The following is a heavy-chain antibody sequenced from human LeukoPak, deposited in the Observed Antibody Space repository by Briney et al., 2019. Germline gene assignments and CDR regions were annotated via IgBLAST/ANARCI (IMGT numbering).Heavy chain of an antibody. CDR1: GGSISSYY. CDR2: IYYSGST. CDR3: ARQSNYYDSSGYPTGRYYFDY. J-gene: IGHJ4*02. D-gene: IGHD3-22*01. Sequence: SETLSLTCTVSGGSISSYYWSWIRQPPGEGLEWIGYIYYSGSTNYNPSLKSRVTISVDTSKNQFSLKLSSVTAADTAVYYCARQSNYYDSSGYPTGRYYFDYWGQGTLVTVSS. V-gene: IGHV4-59*01.